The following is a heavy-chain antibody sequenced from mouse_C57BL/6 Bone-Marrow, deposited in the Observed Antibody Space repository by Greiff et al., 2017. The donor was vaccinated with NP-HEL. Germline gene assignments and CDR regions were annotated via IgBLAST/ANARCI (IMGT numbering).Heavy chain of an antibody. CDR2: IYPGDGDT. J-gene: IGHJ2*01. CDR1: GYAFSSYW. Sequence: QVQLQQSGAELVKPGASVKISCKASGYAFSSYWMNWVKQRPGKGLEWIGQIYPGDGDTNYNGKFKGKATLTADRSSSTAYMQLSSLTSEDSAVYFCARYYGSSYYFDYWGQGTTLTVSS. D-gene: IGHD1-1*01. CDR3: ARYYGSSYYFDY. V-gene: IGHV1-80*01.